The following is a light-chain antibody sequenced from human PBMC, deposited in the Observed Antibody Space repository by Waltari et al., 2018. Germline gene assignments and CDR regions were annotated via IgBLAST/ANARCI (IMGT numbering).Light chain of an antibody. V-gene: IGLV8-61*01. CDR3: VLYMGSGIWV. CDR1: PGSVSTTNY. Sequence: QTVVTQEPSFSVSPGGTVTLTCGLSPGSVSTTNYPSWYQQTPGQAPRTLIYNTNRRSSGVPDRFSGSILGNKAALTITGAQADDESDYYCVLYMGSGIWVFGGGTKLTVL. J-gene: IGLJ3*02. CDR2: NTN.